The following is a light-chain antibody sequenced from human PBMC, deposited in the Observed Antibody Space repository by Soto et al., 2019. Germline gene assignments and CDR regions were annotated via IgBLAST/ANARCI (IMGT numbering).Light chain of an antibody. CDR2: LNSDGSH. Sequence: QPVLTQSPSASASLGASVKLTCTLSSGHSSYAIAWHQQQPEKGPRYLMKLNSDGSHSKGDGIPDRFSGSSSGAERYLTISSLQSEDEADYYCQTWVTGIGVFGGGTKLTV. CDR3: QTWVTGIGV. V-gene: IGLV4-69*01. CDR1: SGHSSYA. J-gene: IGLJ2*01.